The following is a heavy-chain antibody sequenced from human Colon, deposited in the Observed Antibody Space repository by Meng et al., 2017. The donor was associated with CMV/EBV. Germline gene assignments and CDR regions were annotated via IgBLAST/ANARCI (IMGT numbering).Heavy chain of an antibody. CDR2: MYYRGTS. J-gene: IGHJ4*02. Sequence: SETLSLTCTVSGGSISSYYWSWIRQSPGKGLEWIASMYYRGTSNYNPSLKSWVTISADTSKNHFSLNLTSVTAADTAVYYCARGELSFRGWGQGTLVTVSS. V-gene: IGHV4-59*01. D-gene: IGHD5-24*01. CDR1: GGSISSYY. CDR3: ARGELSFRG.